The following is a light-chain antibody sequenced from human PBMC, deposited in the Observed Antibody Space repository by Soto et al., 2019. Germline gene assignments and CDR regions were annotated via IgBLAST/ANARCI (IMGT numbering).Light chain of an antibody. CDR1: QSISSW. CDR3: QHYDSYPLT. J-gene: IGKJ4*01. Sequence: DIPMTQSPSTLSASVGDRVTITCRASQSISSWLAWYQQKPGKAPNLLIYKASSLQSGVPSRFSGSGSGTEFTLYISSLQTDDVATYYCQHYDSYPLTFGGGTKVEIK. V-gene: IGKV1-5*03. CDR2: KAS.